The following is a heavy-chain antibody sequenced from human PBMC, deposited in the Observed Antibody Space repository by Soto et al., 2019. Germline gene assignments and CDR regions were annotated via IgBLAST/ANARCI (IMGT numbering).Heavy chain of an antibody. D-gene: IGHD2-2*02. CDR1: GGSISSGGYY. CDR3: ARESAAIRGWFDP. CDR2: IYYSGST. Sequence: QVQLQESGPGLVKPSQTLSLTCTVSGGSISSGGYYWSWIRQHPGKGLEWIGYIYYSGSTYYNPSLTRRVTISVDTSKNAFSLKLSSVTAADTAVYYCARESAAIRGWFDPWGQGTLVTVSS. V-gene: IGHV4-31*03. J-gene: IGHJ5*02.